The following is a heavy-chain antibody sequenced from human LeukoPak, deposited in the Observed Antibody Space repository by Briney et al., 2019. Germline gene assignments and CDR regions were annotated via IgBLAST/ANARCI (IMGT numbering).Heavy chain of an antibody. CDR1: GFTFSRYS. V-gene: IGHV3-48*02. Sequence: GESLKISCAASGFTFSRYSMNWVRQAPGKGLGWVSYISNRISTIYYADSVKGRFTISRDNAKNSLYLQMNSLRDEDTAVYYCARDLDYYGSGNDYWGQGTLVTVSS. J-gene: IGHJ4*02. D-gene: IGHD3-10*01. CDR3: ARDLDYYGSGNDY. CDR2: ISNRISTI.